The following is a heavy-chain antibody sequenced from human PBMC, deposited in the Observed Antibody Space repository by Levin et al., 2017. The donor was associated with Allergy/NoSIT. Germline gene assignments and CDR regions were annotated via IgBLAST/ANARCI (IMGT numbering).Heavy chain of an antibody. Sequence: SETLSLTCTVSGGSISSGDYYWSWIRQPPGKGLEWIGYIYYSGSTYYNPSLKSRVTISVDTSKNQFSLKLSSVTAADTAVYYCARDQNSYGSDLWGRGTLVTVSS. CDR1: GGSISSGDYY. D-gene: IGHD5-18*01. J-gene: IGHJ2*01. CDR2: IYYSGST. CDR3: ARDQNSYGSDL. V-gene: IGHV4-30-4*01.